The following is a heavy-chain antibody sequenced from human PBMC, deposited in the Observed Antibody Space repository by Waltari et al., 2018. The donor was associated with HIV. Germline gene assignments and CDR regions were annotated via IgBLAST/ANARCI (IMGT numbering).Heavy chain of an antibody. V-gene: IGHV3-30*04. CDR2: ISYDGSNK. J-gene: IGHJ4*02. CDR1: GFTFSSYA. Sequence: QVQLVESGGGVVQPGRSLRLSCAASGFTFSSYAMHWVRQAPGKGLEWVAVISYDGSNKYYADSVKGRFTISRDNSKNTRYLQMNSLRAEDTAVYYCARDPEQQHYFDYWGQGTLVTVSS. D-gene: IGHD6-13*01. CDR3: ARDPEQQHYFDY.